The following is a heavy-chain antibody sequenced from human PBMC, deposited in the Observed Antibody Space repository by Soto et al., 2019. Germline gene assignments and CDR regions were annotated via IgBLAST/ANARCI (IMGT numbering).Heavy chain of an antibody. CDR1: GFTFSSYG. D-gene: IGHD2-8*01. Sequence: GGSLRLSCAASGFTFSSYGMHWVRQAPGKGLEWVAVIWYDGSNKYYADCVKGRFTISRDNSKNTLYLQMNSLRAEDTAVYYCHVWASDFDYWGQGTLVTVSS. J-gene: IGHJ4*02. CDR2: IWYDGSNK. V-gene: IGHV3-33*01. CDR3: HVWASDFDY.